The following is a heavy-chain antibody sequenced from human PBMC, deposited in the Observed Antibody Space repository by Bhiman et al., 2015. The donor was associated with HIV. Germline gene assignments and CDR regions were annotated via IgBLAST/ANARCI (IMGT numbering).Heavy chain of an antibody. J-gene: IGHJ5*02. Sequence: EVQLVESGGGLVETGRSLRLSCAASGFTFDDYAIHWVRQAPGKGLEWVSGISWNGASIGYADSVKGRFTISRDNAKNSLYLQMTSLRAEDTALYYCARGSSSSLSAERFDPWGQGTLVTVSS. V-gene: IGHV3-9*01. CDR3: ARGSSSSLSAERFDP. D-gene: IGHD6-6*01. CDR1: GFTFDDYA. CDR2: ISWNGASI.